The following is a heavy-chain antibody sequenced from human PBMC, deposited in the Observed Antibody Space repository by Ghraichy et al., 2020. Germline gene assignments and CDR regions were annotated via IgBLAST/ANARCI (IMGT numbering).Heavy chain of an antibody. Sequence: SQTLSLTCIVSGASISSRSYYWGFIRQSPGKGLEWIGSISYGANAYYNPSLKSRVTISLDTSKNHFSLNLNSVTAADTAVYYCATAQWLVYYFYYWGQGSLVTVSS. CDR3: ATAQWLVYYFYY. D-gene: IGHD6-19*01. CDR1: GASISSRSYY. J-gene: IGHJ4*02. V-gene: IGHV4-39*02. CDR2: ISYGANA.